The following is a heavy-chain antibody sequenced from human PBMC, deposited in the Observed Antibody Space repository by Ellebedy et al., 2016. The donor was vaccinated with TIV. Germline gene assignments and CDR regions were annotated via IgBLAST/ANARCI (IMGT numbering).Heavy chain of an antibody. J-gene: IGHJ4*02. CDR3: ARDTGSWLNDY. D-gene: IGHD6-13*01. CDR1: GYTFTTHG. CDR2: VSGYNGKT. Sequence: AASVKVSCKTSGYTFTTHGVSWVRQAPGQGLEWMGWVSGYNGKTQYAQKFQGRVTMTTDTSTTTAYMVLRSLRSDDTAVYSGARDTGSWLNDYWGQGTLVTVSS. V-gene: IGHV1-18*04.